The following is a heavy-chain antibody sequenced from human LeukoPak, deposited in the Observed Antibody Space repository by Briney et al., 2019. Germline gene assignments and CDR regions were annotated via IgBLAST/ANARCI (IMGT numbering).Heavy chain of an antibody. D-gene: IGHD3-10*01. CDR1: GGSISSSNYH. CDR2: IYYSGTT. Sequence: SETLSLTCTVSGGSISSSNYHWGWIRQPPGKGLEWIGSIYYSGTTYYNPSLKSRVTISVDTSKNQFSLKLSSVTVADTAVYYCARHTIYPHWGQGTLVTVSS. J-gene: IGHJ4*02. CDR3: ARHTIYPH. V-gene: IGHV4-39*01.